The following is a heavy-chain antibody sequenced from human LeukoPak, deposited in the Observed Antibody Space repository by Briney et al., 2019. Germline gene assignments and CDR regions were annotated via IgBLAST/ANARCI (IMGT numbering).Heavy chain of an antibody. V-gene: IGHV4-30-2*01. CDR2: IYDSGDT. Sequence: PSETLSLTCAVSGVSISSGGYSWSWIRQPPGKGLEWIGYIYDSGDTYYNPSLKSRVTIAVDRSKNHFSLRLSSVTAADTAVYYCARRNGGDIDYWGQGTLVTVSS. D-gene: IGHD3-16*01. J-gene: IGHJ4*02. CDR1: GVSISSGGYS. CDR3: ARRNGGDIDY.